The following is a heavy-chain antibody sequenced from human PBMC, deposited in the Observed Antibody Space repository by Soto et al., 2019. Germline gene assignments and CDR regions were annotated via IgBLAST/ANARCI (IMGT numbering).Heavy chain of an antibody. Sequence: QVQLMQSGAEVKKPGASVRVSCKASGYNLTSYGISWVRQAPGQGLEWMGWISPYNGITNYAQKFQGRVTVTTDTSTSTAYMDLRSLRSDDTAVYYCAREWEYSGFDDDYYHYGMDVWGQGTTVTVSS. CDR3: AREWEYSGFDDDYYHYGMDV. CDR2: ISPYNGIT. CDR1: GYNLTSYG. D-gene: IGHD5-12*01. V-gene: IGHV1-18*01. J-gene: IGHJ6*02.